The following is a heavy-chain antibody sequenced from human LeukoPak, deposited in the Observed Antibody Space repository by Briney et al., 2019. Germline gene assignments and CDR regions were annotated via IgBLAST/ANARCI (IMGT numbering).Heavy chain of an antibody. Sequence: SETLSLTCTVSGGSISSYYWSWIRQPPGKGLEWVGYIYYRGSTNYNPSLKSRDTISVDTSKNQFSLKLSSVTAADTAVYSCAKGITMVRGVIMGDSNYYYSIDVWGKGTTVTMSS. V-gene: IGHV4-59*12. D-gene: IGHD3-10*01. CDR1: GGSISSYY. CDR3: AKGITMVRGVIMGDSNYYYSIDV. CDR2: IYYRGST. J-gene: IGHJ6*03.